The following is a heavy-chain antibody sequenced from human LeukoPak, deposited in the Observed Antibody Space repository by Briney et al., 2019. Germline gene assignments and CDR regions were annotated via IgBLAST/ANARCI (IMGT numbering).Heavy chain of an antibody. D-gene: IGHD2-15*01. J-gene: IGHJ6*02. Sequence: ASVKVSCKASGGTFSSYAISWVRQAPGQGLEWMGGIIPIFGTANYAQKLQGRVTITADETTSTAYMELSSLRSEDTAVYYCARGTIGCSGGSCYPRPPNYYYYGMDVWGQGTTVTVSS. CDR2: IIPIFGTA. V-gene: IGHV1-69*13. CDR1: GGTFSSYA. CDR3: ARGTIGCSGGSCYPRPPNYYYYGMDV.